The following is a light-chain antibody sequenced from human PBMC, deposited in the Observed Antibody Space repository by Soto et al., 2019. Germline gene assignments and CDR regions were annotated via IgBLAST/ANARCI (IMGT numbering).Light chain of an antibody. CDR3: VQAMELSGP. CDR1: QSLLHSDGKTS. Sequence: VITQTPLSLSVTPGQPASISCKSSQSLLHSDGKTSFYWYLQKPGQPPQLLIYEVFNRFTGMPERLSCRGTRRDLTLKIGRVEAADDGIYYCVQAMELSGPVAQGTKVDI. J-gene: IGKJ1*01. CDR2: EVF. V-gene: IGKV2D-29*01.